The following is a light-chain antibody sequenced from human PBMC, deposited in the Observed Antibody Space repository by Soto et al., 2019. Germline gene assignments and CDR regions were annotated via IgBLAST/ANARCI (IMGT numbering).Light chain of an antibody. CDR3: CSYAGSYTFDV. V-gene: IGLV2-11*01. CDR2: DVS. Sequence: QSALTQPRSVSGSPGHSGTISCTGTSSDVGGYNYVSWYQQHPGKAPKVMMYDVSKRPSGVPDRFSGSKSGNTASLTISGLQSEDEADYYCCSYAGSYTFDVFGTGTKVTV. CDR1: SSDVGGYNY. J-gene: IGLJ1*01.